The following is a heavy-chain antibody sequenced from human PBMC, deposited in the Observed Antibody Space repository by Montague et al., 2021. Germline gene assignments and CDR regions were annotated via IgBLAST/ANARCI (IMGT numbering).Heavy chain of an antibody. Sequence: SLRLSCAASGFTFSNYSMHWVRQSPGKGLEWVAVVSYDGSNEFYTDSVKGRFTISRDNSKNTLFLRMNSLRAEDTAIYSCARPVCSGDCSGAFDIWGHGTMVTVSS. J-gene: IGHJ3*02. CDR3: ARPVCSGDCSGAFDI. D-gene: IGHD2-21*02. V-gene: IGHV3-30-3*01. CDR1: GFTFSNYS. CDR2: VSYDGSNE.